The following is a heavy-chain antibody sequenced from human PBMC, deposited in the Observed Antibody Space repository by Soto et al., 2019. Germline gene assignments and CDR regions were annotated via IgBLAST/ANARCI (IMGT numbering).Heavy chain of an antibody. CDR2: IYYSGNT. V-gene: IGHV4-39*01. CDR1: GVSISRYIYY. Sequence: QLQLQESGPGLVKPSETLSLTCTVSGVSISRYIYYWGWIRQPPGKVLDWIGGIYYSGNTNYHPYLESRGTIFVDTSKKHFYLRLTSVAAAGTAVYDWARHSIYGVPFDLRGQGTLVTVS. J-gene: IGHJ5*02. CDR3: ARHSIYGVPFDL. D-gene: IGHD2-8*01.